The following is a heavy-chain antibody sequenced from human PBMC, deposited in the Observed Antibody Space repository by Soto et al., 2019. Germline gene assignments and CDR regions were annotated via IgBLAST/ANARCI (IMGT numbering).Heavy chain of an antibody. J-gene: IGHJ4*02. CDR1: GFTFGDYA. Sequence: PGGSLRLSCTASGFTFGDYAMSWFRQALGKGLEWVGFIRSKAYGGTAEYAASVKGRFTISRDDSKSIAYLQMNSLTTEDTAVYYCTKQRWLQYYFDYWGQGTLVTVSS. CDR3: TKQRWLQYYFDY. V-gene: IGHV3-49*03. CDR2: IRSKAYGGTA. D-gene: IGHD5-12*01.